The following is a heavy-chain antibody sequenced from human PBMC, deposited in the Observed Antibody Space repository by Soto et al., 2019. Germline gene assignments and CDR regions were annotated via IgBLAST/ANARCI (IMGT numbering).Heavy chain of an antibody. V-gene: IGHV5-51*01. CDR3: ARTLVVPAAFYYYYGMDV. J-gene: IGHJ6*02. D-gene: IGHD2-2*01. CDR1: GYSFTSYW. Sequence: PGESLKISCKGSGYSFTSYWIGWVRQMPGKGLEWMGIIYPGDSDTRYSPSFQGQVTISADKSISTAYLQWSSLKASDTAMYYCARTLVVPAAFYYYYGMDVWGRGTKVTVSS. CDR2: IYPGDSDT.